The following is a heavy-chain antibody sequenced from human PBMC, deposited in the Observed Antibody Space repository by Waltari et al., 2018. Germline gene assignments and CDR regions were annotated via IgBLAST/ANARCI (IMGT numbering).Heavy chain of an antibody. Sequence: EVQLVESGGGLIQPGGSLRLSCAASGFTVSSNYMSWVRQAPGKGLEWVSVIYSCVSTYYADSVKARFTISRDNSKNTRYLQMNSLRAEDTAVYYCARDKGIAHTYMDVWGQGTTVTVSS. V-gene: IGHV3-53*01. CDR1: GFTVSSNY. CDR3: ARDKGIAHTYMDV. J-gene: IGHJ6*02. D-gene: IGHD6-13*01. CDR2: IYSCVST.